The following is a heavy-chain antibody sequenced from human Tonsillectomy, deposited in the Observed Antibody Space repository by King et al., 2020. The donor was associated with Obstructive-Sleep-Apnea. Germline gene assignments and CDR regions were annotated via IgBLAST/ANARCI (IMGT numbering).Heavy chain of an antibody. D-gene: IGHD2-2*01. Sequence: VQLVESGGGLVQPGGSLRLSCAASGFTFSNFWMYWVRQAPGKGLVWVSRINTGGSSTTYADSVKGRFTISRDNAKNTLYLQMNSLRAEDTAMYYCARGLIHCSRPSCYAADFWGQGTLVTVSS. V-gene: IGHV3-74*01. CDR1: GFTFSNFW. J-gene: IGHJ4*02. CDR3: ARGLIHCSRPSCYAADF. CDR2: INTGGSST.